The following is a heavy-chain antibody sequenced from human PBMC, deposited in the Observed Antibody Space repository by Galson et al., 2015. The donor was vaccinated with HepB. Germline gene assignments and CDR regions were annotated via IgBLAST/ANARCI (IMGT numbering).Heavy chain of an antibody. J-gene: IGHJ3*02. CDR3: ARVKRFGYDAFDI. V-gene: IGHV4-34*01. CDR2: INHSGST. Sequence: ETLSLTCAVYGGSFSGYYWSWIRQPPGKGLEWIGEINHSGSTNYNPSLKSRVTISVDTSKNQFSLKLSSVTAADTAVYYCARVKRFGYDAFDIWGQGTMVTVSS. D-gene: IGHD3-10*01. CDR1: GGSFSGYY.